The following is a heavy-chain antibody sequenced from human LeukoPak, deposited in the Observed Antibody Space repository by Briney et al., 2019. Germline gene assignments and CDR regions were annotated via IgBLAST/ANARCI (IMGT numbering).Heavy chain of an antibody. CDR1: GGSISSTTYY. CDR3: ARLGGYYDPPGY. Sequence: PSETLSLTRSVSGGSISSTTYYWAWIRQPPGKGLEWIGTIHYSGSTYYSPSLVSRVTISVDTSKNQFSLKLASVTAADTAFYYCARLGGYYDPPGYWGQGTLVTVSS. V-gene: IGHV4-39*01. J-gene: IGHJ4*02. CDR2: IHYSGST. D-gene: IGHD3-22*01.